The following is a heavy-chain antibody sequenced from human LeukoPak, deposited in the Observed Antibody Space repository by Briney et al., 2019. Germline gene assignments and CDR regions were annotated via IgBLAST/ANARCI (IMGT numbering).Heavy chain of an antibody. J-gene: IGHJ6*03. CDR2: ISWNSGSI. CDR1: GFTFDDYA. V-gene: IGHV3-9*01. Sequence: PGGSLRLSCAASGFTFDDYAMHWVRQAPGKGLEWVSGISWNSGSIGYADSVKGRFTISRDNAKNSLYLQMNSLRAEDTALYYCAKNRGAGSHYYYHMNVWGKGTTVTVSS. D-gene: IGHD1-26*01. CDR3: AKNRGAGSHYYYHMNV.